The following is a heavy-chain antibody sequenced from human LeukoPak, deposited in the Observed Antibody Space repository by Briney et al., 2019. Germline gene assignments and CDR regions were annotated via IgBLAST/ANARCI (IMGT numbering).Heavy chain of an antibody. J-gene: IGHJ4*02. CDR3: ARDNPVEYSYDY. CDR1: GFTFSDYY. CDR2: ISSISCYT. Sequence: PGGSLRLSCAASGFTFSDYYMSWIRQAPGKGLEWVSYISSISCYTNYADSVKGRFTISRDNAKNSLYLQMNSLRAEDTAVYYCARDNPVEYSYDYWGQGALVTVSS. D-gene: IGHD5-18*01. V-gene: IGHV3-11*06.